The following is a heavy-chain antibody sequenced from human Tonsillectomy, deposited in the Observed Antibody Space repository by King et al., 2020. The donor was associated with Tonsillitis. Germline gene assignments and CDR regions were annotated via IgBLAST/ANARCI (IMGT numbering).Heavy chain of an antibody. V-gene: IGHV1-69-2*01. J-gene: IGHJ4*02. D-gene: IGHD3-10*01. CDR1: GYTFTDSY. CDR3: ATNFMVKPFDS. CDR2: VDPEDGET. Sequence: QLVQSGTEVKKPGATVKISCKVSGYTFTDSYIHWVQQAPGKGLEWMGLVDPEDGETIYTEKFQGRVTITADTSTGTAYMELSSLRSDDTAVYYCATNFMVKPFDSWGQGTLVIVSS.